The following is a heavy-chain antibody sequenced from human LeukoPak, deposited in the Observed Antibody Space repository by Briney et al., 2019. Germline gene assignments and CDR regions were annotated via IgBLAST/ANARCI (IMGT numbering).Heavy chain of an antibody. J-gene: IGHJ6*03. D-gene: IGHD6-6*01. Sequence: GGSLRLSCAASGFTFSDHYMSWIRQTPGKGLEWVSYISNSGRTIYYADSVKGRFTISRGNAENSLYLQMNSLRAEDTAVYYCARVIATRPHYHYYMDVWGKGTTVTVSS. CDR2: ISNSGRTI. V-gene: IGHV3-11*04. CDR1: GFTFSDHY. CDR3: ARVIATRPHYHYYMDV.